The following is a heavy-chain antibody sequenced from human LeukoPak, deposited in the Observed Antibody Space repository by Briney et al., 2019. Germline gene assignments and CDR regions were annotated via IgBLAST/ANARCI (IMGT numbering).Heavy chain of an antibody. D-gene: IGHD5-24*01. V-gene: IGHV1-18*01. Sequence: SVKVSFKASGYTFTSYGISWVRQAPGQGLEWMGWISAYNGNTNYAQKLQGRVTMTTDTSTSTAYMELRSLRSDDTAVYYCARRGSVEMATISYYYYMDVWGKGTTVTISS. CDR2: ISAYNGNT. J-gene: IGHJ6*03. CDR3: ARRGSVEMATISYYYYMDV. CDR1: GYTFTSYG.